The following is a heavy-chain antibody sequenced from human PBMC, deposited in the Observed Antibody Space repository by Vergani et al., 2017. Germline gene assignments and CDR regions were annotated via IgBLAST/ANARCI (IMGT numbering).Heavy chain of an antibody. CDR3: ASITSSGSYFWFDP. Sequence: QVQLQESGPGLVKPSETLSLTCAVSGYSISSGYYWGWIRQPPGKGLEWIGSIYHSGSTYYNPSLKSRVTISVDTSKNQFSRKLSSVPAADTAVYYCASITSSGSYFWFDPWGQGTLVTVSS. V-gene: IGHV4-38-2*01. D-gene: IGHD3-10*01. CDR1: GYSISSGYY. J-gene: IGHJ5*02. CDR2: IYHSGST.